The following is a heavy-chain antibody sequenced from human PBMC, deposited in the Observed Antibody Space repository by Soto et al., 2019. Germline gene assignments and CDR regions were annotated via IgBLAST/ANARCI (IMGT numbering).Heavy chain of an antibody. CDR2: IYSAGST. CDR3: ARAREPEYSSSIFFDY. CDR1: CLTVSRTQ. Sequence: VELVETGGGLIQPGGSLRLSCAVSCLTVSRTQMSWVRQAPGKGLQWVSVIYSAGSTYYANAVKGRFTISRDISENKIFLELNGLTVDDTAVYYCARAREPEYSSSIFFDYWGRGTVVTVSS. D-gene: IGHD6-6*01. J-gene: IGHJ4*01. V-gene: IGHV3-53*02.